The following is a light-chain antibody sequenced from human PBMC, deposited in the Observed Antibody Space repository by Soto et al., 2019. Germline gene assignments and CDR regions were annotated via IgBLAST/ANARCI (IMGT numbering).Light chain of an antibody. CDR1: HSFSSNY. Sequence: EIVLTQSPGTLSLSPGERATLSCRSSHSFSSNYLAWYQQKPRQAPRLLIYDVSNRATGIPDRFSGSGSGTDFTLTISRLERVALAVYYCQQYGISPTFGQGNKVEI. CDR3: QQYGISPT. J-gene: IGKJ1*01. CDR2: DVS. V-gene: IGKV3-20*01.